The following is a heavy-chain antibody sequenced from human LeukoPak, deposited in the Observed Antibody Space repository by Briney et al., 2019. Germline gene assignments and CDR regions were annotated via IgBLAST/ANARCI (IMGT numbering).Heavy chain of an antibody. D-gene: IGHD5-12*01. CDR3: ARGGYSGYAPLDY. V-gene: IGHV4-34*01. CDR2: INHSGST. J-gene: IGHJ4*02. CDR1: GGSFSGYY. Sequence: SETLSLTCAVYGGSFSGYYWSWIRQPPGKGLEWIGEINHSGSTNYNPSLKSRVTISVDTSKNQFSLKVRSVTAADTAVYYCARGGYSGYAPLDYWGQGTLVTVSS.